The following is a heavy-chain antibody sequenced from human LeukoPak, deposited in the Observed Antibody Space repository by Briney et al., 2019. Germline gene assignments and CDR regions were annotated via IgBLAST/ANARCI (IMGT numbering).Heavy chain of an antibody. CDR1: GFTFSSYA. V-gene: IGHV3-23*01. D-gene: IGHD3-22*01. J-gene: IGHJ4*02. CDR2: ISGSGGST. Sequence: GGSLRLSCAASGFTFSSYAMSWVRQAPGKGLEWVSAISGSGGSTYYADSVKGRFTISRDNSKNTLYLQMNSLRAEDTAVYYCAKDSGDYYDSSGYLPDYSGQGTLVTVSS. CDR3: AKDSGDYYDSSGYLPDY.